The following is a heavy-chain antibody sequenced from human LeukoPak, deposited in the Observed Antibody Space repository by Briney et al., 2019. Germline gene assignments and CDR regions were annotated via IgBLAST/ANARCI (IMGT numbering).Heavy chain of an antibody. CDR1: GGSLSSYY. D-gene: IGHD1-1*01. CDR2: IFYNGGT. CDR3: AGRTDSPNSFDC. V-gene: IGHV4-59*08. J-gene: IGHJ4*02. Sequence: SSETLSLTCTVSGGSLSSYYWNWIRQPPRKGLEWSGNIFYNGGTNYDPSLKSRVTISVDNSKKQISLKLSSVTAADTAVYYCAGRTDSPNSFDCWGQGTLVTVSS.